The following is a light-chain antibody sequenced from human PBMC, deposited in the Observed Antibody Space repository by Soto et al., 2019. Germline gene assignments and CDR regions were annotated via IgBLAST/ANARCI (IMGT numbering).Light chain of an antibody. CDR2: GAS. Sequence: EIVLTQSPGTLSLSPGERVTLSCRASQSVTTRLAWYQHKPGQAPRLLMSGASSRASGVPVRFSGSGSGTDFTLTISRLEPEDFALYYCQQYGGSPITFGLGTRLEIK. J-gene: IGKJ5*01. CDR3: QQYGGSPIT. CDR1: QSVTTR. V-gene: IGKV3-20*01.